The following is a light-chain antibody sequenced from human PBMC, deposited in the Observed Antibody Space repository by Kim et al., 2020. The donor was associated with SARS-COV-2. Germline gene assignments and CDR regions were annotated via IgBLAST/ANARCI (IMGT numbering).Light chain of an antibody. Sequence: SSVVDRVTITCRASQSISSYLNWYQQKPGKAPELLIYAASSLQSGVPSRFSGSGSGTDFTLTISSLQPEDFATYYCQQSYSTPFTFGPGTKVDIK. CDR2: AAS. CDR3: QQSYSTPFT. CDR1: QSISSY. V-gene: IGKV1-39*01. J-gene: IGKJ3*01.